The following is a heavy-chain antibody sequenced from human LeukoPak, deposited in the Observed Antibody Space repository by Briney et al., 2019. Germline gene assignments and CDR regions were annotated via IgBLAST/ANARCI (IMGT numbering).Heavy chain of an antibody. CDR2: IYSGGST. CDR3: ARDRKGFPDY. Sequence: GGSLRLSCAASGFTVSSNYMNWVRQAPGKGLEWVSVIYSGGSTYYADSVKGRFTISRDNSKNTLYLQMNSLRAEDTAVYYCARDRKGFPDYWGQGTLVTVSS. J-gene: IGHJ4*02. CDR1: GFTVSSNY. V-gene: IGHV3-66*01. D-gene: IGHD1-14*01.